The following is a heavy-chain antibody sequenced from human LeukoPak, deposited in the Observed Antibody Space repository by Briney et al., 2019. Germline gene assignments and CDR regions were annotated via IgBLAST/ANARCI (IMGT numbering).Heavy chain of an antibody. V-gene: IGHV3-53*01. D-gene: IGHD3-3*01. J-gene: IGHJ4*02. CDR2: IYAGGNI. Sequence: GGSLRLSCAASGFTVSDNYMSWVRQAPGKGLEWVSIIYAGGNIYYADSVKGRFTISRDNSKNTLYLQMNSLRAEDTAVYYCARDLGYYGSADYHYWGQGTLVTVSS. CDR3: ARDLGYYGSADYHY. CDR1: GFTVSDNY.